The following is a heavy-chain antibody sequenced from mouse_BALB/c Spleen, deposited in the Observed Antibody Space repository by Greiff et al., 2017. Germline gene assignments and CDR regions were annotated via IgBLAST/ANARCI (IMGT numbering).Heavy chain of an antibody. Sequence: EVKLMESGGGLVKPGGSLKLSCAASGFTFSSYAMSWVRQTPEKRLEWVASISSGGSTYYPDSVKGRFTISRDNARNILYLQMSSLRSDDTAMYYCARGLIYYDYDRFAYWGQGTLVTVSA. V-gene: IGHV5-6-5*01. D-gene: IGHD2-4*01. CDR2: ISSGGST. CDR3: ARGLIYYDYDRFAY. CDR1: GFTFSSYA. J-gene: IGHJ3*01.